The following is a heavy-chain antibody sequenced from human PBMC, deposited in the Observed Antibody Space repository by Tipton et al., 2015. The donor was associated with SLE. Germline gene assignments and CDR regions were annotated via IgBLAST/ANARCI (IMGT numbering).Heavy chain of an antibody. V-gene: IGHV4-34*01. CDR2: INHSGST. Sequence: TLSLTCAVYGGSFSGYYWSWIRQPPGKGLEWIGEINHSGSTNYNPSLKSRVTISVDTSKNQFSLKLSSVTAADTAVYYCAINWLDAFDIWGQGTMVTVSS. CDR1: GGSFSGYY. J-gene: IGHJ3*02. CDR3: AINWLDAFDI. D-gene: IGHD1-20*01.